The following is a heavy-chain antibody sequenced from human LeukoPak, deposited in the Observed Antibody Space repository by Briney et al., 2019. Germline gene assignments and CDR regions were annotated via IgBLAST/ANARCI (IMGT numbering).Heavy chain of an antibody. J-gene: IGHJ4*02. D-gene: IGHD6-19*01. Sequence: ASVKVSCKASGYTFTSYDINWVRQATGQGLEWMGWMNPNSGNTGYAQKFQGRVTMTRNTSISTAYMELSSLRSEDTAVYYCARGPGEYSSGWYGWYYFDYWGQGTLVTVSS. V-gene: IGHV1-8*01. CDR1: GYTFTSYD. CDR3: ARGPGEYSSGWYGWYYFDY. CDR2: MNPNSGNT.